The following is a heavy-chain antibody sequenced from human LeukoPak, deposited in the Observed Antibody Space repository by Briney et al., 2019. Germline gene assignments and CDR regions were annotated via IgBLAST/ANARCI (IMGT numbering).Heavy chain of an antibody. D-gene: IGHD1-26*01. CDR1: GFTFRSYA. CDR3: AKVGDSGWYFDY. V-gene: IGHV3-23*01. CDR2: ISGSGGST. Sequence: GGSLRLSCAASGFTFRSYAMSWVRQAPGKGLEWVSGISGSGGSTYYADSVKGRFTISRDNSKNTLYLQMNSLRAEDTAVYYCAKVGDSGWYFDYWGQGTLVTVSS. J-gene: IGHJ4*02.